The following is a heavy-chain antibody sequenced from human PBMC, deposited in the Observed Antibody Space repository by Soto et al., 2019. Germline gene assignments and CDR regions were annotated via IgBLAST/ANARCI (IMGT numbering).Heavy chain of an antibody. CDR1: GYSFTSCW. Sequence: VESLEIWWKGSGYSFTSCWIGWVRQMRGKGLEGMGIIYPGDSDTRYSPSFQGQVTISADKSISPAYLQWSSLTASDTAMYYCASSALVVVAASPVYGLDVWGEGTTVTVS. CDR2: IYPGDSDT. V-gene: IGHV5-51*01. J-gene: IGHJ6*02. CDR3: ASSALVVVAASPVYGLDV. D-gene: IGHD2-15*01.